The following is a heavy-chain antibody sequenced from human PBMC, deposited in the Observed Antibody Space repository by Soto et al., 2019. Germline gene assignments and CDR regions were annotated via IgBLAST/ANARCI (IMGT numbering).Heavy chain of an antibody. CDR3: ARDGDSSGWYLIDY. D-gene: IGHD6-19*01. CDR1: GYTFTGYY. J-gene: IGHJ4*02. V-gene: IGHV1-2*04. CDR2: INPNSGGT. Sequence: ASVKVSCKASGYTFTGYYMHWVRQAPGQGLEWMGWINPNSGGTNYAQKFQGWATMTRDTSISTAYMELSRLRSDDTAVYYCARDGDSSGWYLIDYWGQRTLVTVSS.